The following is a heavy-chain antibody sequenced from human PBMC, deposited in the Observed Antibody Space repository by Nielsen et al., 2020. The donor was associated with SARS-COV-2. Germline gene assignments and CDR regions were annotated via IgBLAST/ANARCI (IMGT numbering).Heavy chain of an antibody. CDR3: ARDSSGTYRRVDY. CDR1: GYTFTNNY. V-gene: IGHV1-46*01. J-gene: IGHJ4*02. D-gene: IGHD3-22*01. CDR2: INPTNGGT. Sequence: ASVKVSCKASGYTFTNNYMHWVRQAPGQGLEWMGLINPTNGGTTYAQKFQGRVTITRDTSTSTVYMELSSLRFDDTAVYYCARDSSGTYRRVDYWGQGTLVTVSS.